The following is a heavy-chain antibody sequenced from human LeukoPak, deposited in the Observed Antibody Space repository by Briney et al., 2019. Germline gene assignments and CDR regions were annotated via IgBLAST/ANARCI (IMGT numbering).Heavy chain of an antibody. V-gene: IGHV3-21*04. CDR1: GFTFSSYS. J-gene: IGHJ3*02. CDR3: AKDQELSGTYRLFAFDI. Sequence: GGSLRLSCAASGFTFSSYSMNWVRQAPGKGLEWVSSISSSSGYIYYADSVKGRFTISRDNAKNSLFLQMNSLRAEDTAVYYCAKDQELSGTYRLFAFDIWGQGTMVTVSS. D-gene: IGHD1-26*01. CDR2: ISSSSGYI.